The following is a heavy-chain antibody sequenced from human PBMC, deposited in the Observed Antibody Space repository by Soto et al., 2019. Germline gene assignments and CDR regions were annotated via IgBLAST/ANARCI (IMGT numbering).Heavy chain of an antibody. V-gene: IGHV4-34*01. J-gene: IGHJ5*02. D-gene: IGHD1-7*01. CDR2: VSHVDST. CDR3: ARAYLTGTTPPYNWFDR. Sequence: PSETLSLTCTVHGESLWGYYCNWSLQSPGKALEWVGEVSHVDSTNYNPSLKGRPTISLDTPKNQFTLKLTSMTAADTAVYYCARAYLTGTTPPYNWFDRWGQGTLVTVSS. CDR1: GESLWGYY.